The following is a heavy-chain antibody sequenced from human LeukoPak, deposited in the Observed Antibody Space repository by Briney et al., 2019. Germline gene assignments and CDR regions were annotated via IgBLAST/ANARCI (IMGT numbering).Heavy chain of an antibody. CDR3: AKDRYSSSWYYFDY. Sequence: PGGSLRLSCAASGFTFSSYWMSWVRQAPGKGLEWVANIKQDGSEKYYADSVKGRFTISRDNSKNTPYLQMNSLRAEDTAVYYCAKDRYSSSWYYFDYWGQGTLVTVSS. V-gene: IGHV3-7*03. CDR2: IKQDGSEK. CDR1: GFTFSSYW. J-gene: IGHJ4*02. D-gene: IGHD6-13*01.